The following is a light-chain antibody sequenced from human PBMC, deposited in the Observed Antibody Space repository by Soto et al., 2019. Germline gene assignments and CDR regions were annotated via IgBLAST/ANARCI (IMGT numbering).Light chain of an antibody. CDR2: DAS. J-gene: IGKJ1*01. V-gene: IGKV1-5*01. CDR3: QQYNSYPWT. CDR1: QRISDW. Sequence: DIQMTQSPSTLSASVGDRVTITCRASQRISDWLAWYQQKPGKAPKLLIFDASSLESGVPSRFSGSGSGTEFTLTVSSLQPDDFATYYCQQYNSYPWTFGQGTTADIK.